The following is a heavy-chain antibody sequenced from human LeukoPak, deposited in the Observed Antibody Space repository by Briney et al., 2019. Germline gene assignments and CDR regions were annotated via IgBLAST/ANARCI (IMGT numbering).Heavy chain of an antibody. CDR2: IYYSGST. D-gene: IGHD6-13*01. Sequence: TSETLSLTCTVSGGSISSYYWSWIRQPAGKGLEWIGYIYYSGSTNYNPSLKSRVTISVDTSKNQFSLKLSSVTAADTAVYYCARHRESSSWYEPIDYWGQGTLVTVSS. V-gene: IGHV4-59*08. CDR3: ARHRESSSWYEPIDY. CDR1: GGSISSYY. J-gene: IGHJ4*02.